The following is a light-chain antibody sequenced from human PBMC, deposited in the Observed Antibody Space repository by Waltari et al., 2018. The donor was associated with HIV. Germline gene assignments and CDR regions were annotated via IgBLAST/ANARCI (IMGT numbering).Light chain of an antibody. V-gene: IGLV2-8*01. CDR2: EVN. Sequence: QSALTQPPSASGSRGQSVTISCTGTSSDVGAYTYVSWYQQYPGMAPKLIIYEVNKRPSGVPDRFSGSKSGNTASLTVSGLQAEDEADFYCSSYAGSAVVFGGGTKLTVL. CDR1: SSDVGAYTY. CDR3: SSYAGSAVV. J-gene: IGLJ2*01.